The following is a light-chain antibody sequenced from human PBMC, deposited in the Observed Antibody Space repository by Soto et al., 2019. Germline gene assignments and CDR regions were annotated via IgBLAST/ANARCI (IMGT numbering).Light chain of an antibody. CDR1: QDISVY. J-gene: IGKJ5*01. Sequence: DIQMTQSPSSLSASVGDRATITCRASQDISVYLAWYQQKPGKVPKLLIYSASTLQSGVPSRFSGSGSGTDFTLTISSLQADDVATYYCQKFNTAPLTFGQGTRLEIK. V-gene: IGKV1-27*01. CDR2: SAS. CDR3: QKFNTAPLT.